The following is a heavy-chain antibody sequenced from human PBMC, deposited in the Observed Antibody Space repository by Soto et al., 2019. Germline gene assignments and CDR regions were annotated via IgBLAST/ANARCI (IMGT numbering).Heavy chain of an antibody. D-gene: IGHD3-3*01. CDR1: GFTFSSYA. V-gene: IGHV3-23*01. J-gene: IGHJ6*03. CDR3: AKAGRFLEWLLGEDYYYYMDV. Sequence: GGSLRLSCAASGFTFSSYAMSWVRQAPGKGLEWVSAISGSGGSTYYADSVKGRFTISRDNSKNTLYLQMNSLRAEDTAVYYCAKAGRFLEWLLGEDYYYYMDVCGKGTTVTVSS. CDR2: ISGSGGST.